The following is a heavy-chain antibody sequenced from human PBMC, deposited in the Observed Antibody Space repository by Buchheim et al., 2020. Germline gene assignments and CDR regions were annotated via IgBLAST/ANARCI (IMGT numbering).Heavy chain of an antibody. CDR1: NFTFSSYG. J-gene: IGHJ6*02. D-gene: IGHD6-13*01. CDR2: ISYQGSSE. V-gene: IGHV3-30*03. CDR3: ARDQGAADPYYYGMDV. Sequence: QVQLVESGGGVVQPGRSLRLSCAASNFTFSSYGMHWVRQAPGKGLEWVALISYQGSSEFYADSVKGRFTISRDSSKNTVYLQMNNLRVEDTAVYYCARDQGAADPYYYGMDVWGQGTT.